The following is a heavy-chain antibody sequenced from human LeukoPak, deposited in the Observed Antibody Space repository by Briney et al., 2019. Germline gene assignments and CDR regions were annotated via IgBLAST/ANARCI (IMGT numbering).Heavy chain of an antibody. D-gene: IGHD6-13*01. CDR3: AKKLGGPIPAPGYFDY. J-gene: IGHJ4*02. V-gene: IGHV3-23*01. Sequence: AGGSLRLSCAASGFTFSSYAMSWVRQAPGKGLEWVSAISGSGGSTYYADSVRGRFTISRDNSKNTLYLQMHSLRAEDTAVYYCAKKLGGPIPAPGYFDYWGQGTLVTVSS. CDR1: GFTFSSYA. CDR2: ISGSGGST.